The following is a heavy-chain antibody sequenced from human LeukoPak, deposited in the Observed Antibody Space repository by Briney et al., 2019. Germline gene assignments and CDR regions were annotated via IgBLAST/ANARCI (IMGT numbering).Heavy chain of an antibody. V-gene: IGHV3-23*01. CDR1: GFTFSSYA. CDR2: IGGSSGST. CDR3: AKPYDFWRSASDY. D-gene: IGHD3-3*01. Sequence: GGSLRLSCAASGFTFSSYAMSWVRQAPGKGLEWVSVIGGSSGSTYYADSVKGRFTISRDNSKNTVYLQMNSLRAEDTAVYYCAKPYDFWRSASDYWGQGTLVTVSS. J-gene: IGHJ4*02.